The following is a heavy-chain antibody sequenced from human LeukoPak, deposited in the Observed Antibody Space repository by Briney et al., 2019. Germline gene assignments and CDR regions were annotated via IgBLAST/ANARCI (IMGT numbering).Heavy chain of an antibody. CDR3: ARWITGGSTSFDY. CDR2: INHSGST. V-gene: IGHV4-34*01. J-gene: IGHJ4*02. Sequence: PSETLSLTGAVYGESFSGYYWSWIRQPPGKGLEWIGEINHSGSTNYNPSLKSRVTISVDTSKNQFSLKLSSVTAADTAVYYCARWITGGSTSFDYWGQGTLVTVSS. D-gene: IGHD2-2*01. CDR1: GESFSGYY.